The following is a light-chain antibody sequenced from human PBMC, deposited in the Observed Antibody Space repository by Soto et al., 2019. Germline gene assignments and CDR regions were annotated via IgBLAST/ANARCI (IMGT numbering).Light chain of an antibody. CDR3: AAWDDRLSGYG. CDR1: SSDIGSYNR. V-gene: IGLV2-18*01. CDR2: EVN. J-gene: IGLJ1*01. Sequence: QSVRTQPPSVAGSPGQSVTISCTGISSDIGSYNRVSWYQHPPGTAPKLMIYEVNNRPSGVPDRFSGSTSGNTASLTISGLQAEDEADYYCAAWDDRLSGYGFGGGTKVTVL.